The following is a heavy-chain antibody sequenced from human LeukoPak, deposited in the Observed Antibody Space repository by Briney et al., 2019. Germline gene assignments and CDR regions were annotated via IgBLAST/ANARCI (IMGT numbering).Heavy chain of an antibody. CDR1: GFTFSSYA. D-gene: IGHD6-19*01. CDR3: AKDHQWRIRRNYFDN. J-gene: IGHJ4*02. V-gene: IGHV3-23*01. Sequence: GGSLRLSCAASGFTFSSYAMSWVRQAPGKGLEWVSAISGSGGSTYYADSVKGRFTISRDNSKNTLYLQMNSLRAEDTAVYYCAKDHQWRIRRNYFDNWGQGTLVTVSS. CDR2: ISGSGGST.